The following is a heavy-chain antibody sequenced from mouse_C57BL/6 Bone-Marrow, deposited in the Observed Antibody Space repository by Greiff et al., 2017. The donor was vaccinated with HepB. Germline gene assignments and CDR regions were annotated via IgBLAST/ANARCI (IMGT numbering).Heavy chain of an antibody. J-gene: IGHJ1*03. CDR3: ARDPIYYGNYGGWYFDV. D-gene: IGHD2-1*01. Sequence: EVKLMESEGGLVQPGSSMKLSCTASGFTFSDYYMAWVRQVPEKGLEWVANINYDGSSTYYLDSLKSRFIISRDNAKNILYLQMSSLKSEDTATYYCARDPIYYGNYGGWYFDVWGTGTTVTVSS. V-gene: IGHV5-16*01. CDR2: INYDGSST. CDR1: GFTFSDYY.